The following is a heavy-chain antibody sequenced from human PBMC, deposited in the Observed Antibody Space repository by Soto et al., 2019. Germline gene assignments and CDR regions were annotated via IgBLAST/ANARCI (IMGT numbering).Heavy chain of an antibody. CDR1: GGSISSYY. Sequence: QVQLQESGPGLVKPSETLSLTCTVSGGSISSYYWSWIRQPPGKGLEWIGYIYYSGSTNYNPSLKSRVTISVDTSKNQCSLKLSSVTAADTAVYYCARGVTSGYSSSFPDYYYYYMDVWGKGTTVTVSS. D-gene: IGHD6-13*01. CDR3: ARGVTSGYSSSFPDYYYYYMDV. V-gene: IGHV4-59*01. J-gene: IGHJ6*03. CDR2: IYYSGST.